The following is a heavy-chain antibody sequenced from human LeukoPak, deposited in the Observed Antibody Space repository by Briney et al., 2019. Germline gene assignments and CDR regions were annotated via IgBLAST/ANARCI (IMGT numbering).Heavy chain of an antibody. CDR1: GFTFSSYG. D-gene: IGHD6-19*01. CDR3: AKELHFGVYSSGWYSYYFDY. J-gene: IGHJ4*02. Sequence: PGGSLRLSCAASGFTFSSYGMHWVRQAPGKGLEWVAFIRYDGSNKYYADSVKGRFTISRDNSKNTLYPQMNSLRAEDTAVYYCAKELHFGVYSSGWYSYYFDYWGQGTLVTVSS. CDR2: IRYDGSNK. V-gene: IGHV3-30*02.